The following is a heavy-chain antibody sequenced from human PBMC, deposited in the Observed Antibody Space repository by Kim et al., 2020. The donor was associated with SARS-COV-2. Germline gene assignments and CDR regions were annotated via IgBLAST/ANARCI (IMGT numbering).Heavy chain of an antibody. CDR2: IWYDGSNK. Sequence: GGSLRLSCAASGFTFSSYGMHWVRQAPGKGLEWVAVIWYDGSNKYYADSVKGRFTISRDNSKNTLYLQMNSLRAEDTAVYYCARERDSSGYHDSFDIWGQGTMVTVSS. CDR1: GFTFSSYG. V-gene: IGHV3-33*08. J-gene: IGHJ3*02. CDR3: ARERDSSGYHDSFDI. D-gene: IGHD3-22*01.